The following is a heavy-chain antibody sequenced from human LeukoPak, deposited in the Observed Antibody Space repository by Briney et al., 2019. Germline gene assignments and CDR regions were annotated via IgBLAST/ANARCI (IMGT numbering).Heavy chain of an antibody. Sequence: GGSLRLSCAASGFTFSSYSMYWVRQAPGEGLEWVSSISSSSSYIYYADSVRGRFTFSRDNAKNSLYLQMNSLRAEDTAVYYCARDDYIIDYWGQGTLVTVSS. CDR3: ARDDYIIDY. CDR2: ISSSSSYI. V-gene: IGHV3-21*01. D-gene: IGHD4-11*01. CDR1: GFTFSSYS. J-gene: IGHJ4*02.